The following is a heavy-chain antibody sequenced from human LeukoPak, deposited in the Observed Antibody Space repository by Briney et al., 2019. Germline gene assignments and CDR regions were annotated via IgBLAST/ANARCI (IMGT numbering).Heavy chain of an antibody. CDR3: AIGYSSSSPLYFDY. J-gene: IGHJ4*02. Sequence: PSQTLSLTCTVSGGSISSGSYYWSWIRQPAGKGLEWIGRIYTSGSTNYNPSLKSRVTISVDTSKNQFSLKLSSVTAADTAVYYCAIGYSSSSPLYFDYWGQGTLVTVSS. CDR1: GGSISSGSYY. D-gene: IGHD6-6*01. V-gene: IGHV4-61*02. CDR2: IYTSGST.